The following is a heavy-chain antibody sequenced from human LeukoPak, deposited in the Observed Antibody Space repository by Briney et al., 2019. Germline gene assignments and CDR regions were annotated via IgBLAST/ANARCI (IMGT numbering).Heavy chain of an antibody. CDR1: GFPFSSYG. CDR3: LSVGSSARGDY. V-gene: IGHV3-30*03. Sequence: GGSLRLSCAASGFPFSSYGMHWVRQSPGKGLEWVAAISDDGSNKYFADSVKGRFTISRDNSKNTLFVQMDRLRTEDTAVYYCLSVGSSARGDYWGQGTLVIVSS. CDR2: ISDDGSNK. D-gene: IGHD6-13*01. J-gene: IGHJ4*02.